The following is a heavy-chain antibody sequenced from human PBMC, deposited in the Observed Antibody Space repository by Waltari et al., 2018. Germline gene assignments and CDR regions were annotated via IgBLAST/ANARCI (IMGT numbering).Heavy chain of an antibody. CDR3: ARGVVRGVSVDY. CDR2: IYHSGST. V-gene: IGHV4-38-2*01. D-gene: IGHD3-10*01. J-gene: IGHJ4*02. Sequence: QVQLQESGPGLVKPSETLSLTCAVSGYSISRRYYWGWIRQPPGKGLEWIGSIYHSGSTYYNPSLKSRVTISVDTSKNQFSLKLSSVTAADTAVYYCARGVVRGVSVDYWGQGTLVTVSS. CDR1: GYSISRRYY.